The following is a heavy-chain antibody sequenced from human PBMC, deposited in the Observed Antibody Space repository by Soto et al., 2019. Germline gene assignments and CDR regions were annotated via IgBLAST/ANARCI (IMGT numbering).Heavy chain of an antibody. CDR3: ARLVGATPLFDY. V-gene: IGHV2-5*02. CDR1: GFSLSTSGVG. D-gene: IGHD1-26*01. CDR2: IYWDDDK. Sequence: ESGPTLVNPTQTLTLTCTFSGFSLSTSGVGVGWIRQPPGKALEWLALIYWDDDKRYSPSLKSRLTITKDTSKNQVVLTMTNMDPLDTATYYCARLVGATPLFDYWGQGTLVTVSS. J-gene: IGHJ4*02.